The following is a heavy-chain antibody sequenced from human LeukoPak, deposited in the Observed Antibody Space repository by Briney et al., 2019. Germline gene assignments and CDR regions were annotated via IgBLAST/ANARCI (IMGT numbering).Heavy chain of an antibody. CDR1: GGSISSYY. CDR2: IYYSGST. J-gene: IGHJ4*02. D-gene: IGHD1-26*01. V-gene: IGHV4-59*01. CDR3: ARDSGSFDY. Sequence: SETLSLTCTVSGGSISSYYWSWIRQPPGKGLEWIGYIYYSGSTNYNPSLKSRVTISVDTSKDQFSLKLSSVTAADTAVYYCARDSGSFDYWGQGTLVTVSS.